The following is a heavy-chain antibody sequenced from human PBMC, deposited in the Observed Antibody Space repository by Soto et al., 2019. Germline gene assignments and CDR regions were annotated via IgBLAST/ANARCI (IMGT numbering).Heavy chain of an antibody. Sequence: PGGSLRPSCAASGFTFSDYYMSWIPQAPGKGLEGVSFIISSSGYTNYADPLRGLFTDARHNAEGSLFLQMNSLRADETAGYYCATGGRSSLNFEHWGQGTLVTVSS. V-gene: IGHV3-11*06. CDR1: GFTFSDYY. J-gene: IGHJ4*02. CDR3: ATGGRSSLNFEH. D-gene: IGHD3-16*01. CDR2: IISSSGYT.